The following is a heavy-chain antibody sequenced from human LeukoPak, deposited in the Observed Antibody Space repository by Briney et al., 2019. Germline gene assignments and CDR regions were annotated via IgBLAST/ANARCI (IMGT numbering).Heavy chain of an antibody. D-gene: IGHD3-22*01. J-gene: IGHJ4*02. V-gene: IGHV3-23*01. CDR3: AKRGVVIRVILVGFHKAAYYFDS. CDR1: GITLSNYG. Sequence: GGSLRLSCAVSGITLSNYGMRWVRQATGKGLEWVAGISDSGGSTHSADSVKGRLTISRDNPKNTLYLQMNNLRAEDTAVYFCAKRGVVIRVILVGFHKAAYYFDSWGQGALVTVSS. CDR2: ISDSGGST.